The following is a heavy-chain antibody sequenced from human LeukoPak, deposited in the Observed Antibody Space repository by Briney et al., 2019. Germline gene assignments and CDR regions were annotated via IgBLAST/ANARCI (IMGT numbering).Heavy chain of an antibody. CDR2: INHSGST. CDR1: GGSFSGYY. J-gene: IGHJ4*02. Sequence: PSETLSLTCAVYGGSFSGYYWSWIRQPPGKGLEWIGEINHSGSTNYNPSLKSRVTISVDTFKNQFSLKLSSVTAADTAVYYCARFGSGWYYFDHWGQGTLVTVSS. CDR3: ARFGSGWYYFDH. D-gene: IGHD6-19*01. V-gene: IGHV4-34*01.